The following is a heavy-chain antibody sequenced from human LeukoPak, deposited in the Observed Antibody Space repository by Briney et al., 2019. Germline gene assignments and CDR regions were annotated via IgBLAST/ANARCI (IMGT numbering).Heavy chain of an antibody. D-gene: IGHD2-15*01. CDR3: AREMVAATIDY. V-gene: IGHV1-18*01. J-gene: IGHJ4*02. CDR2: ISAYNGNT. Sequence: ASVKVSRKASGYTFTSYGISRVRQAPGQGLEWMGWISAYNGNTNYAQKLQGRVTMTTDTSTSTAYMELRSLRSDDTAVYYCAREMVAATIDYWGQGTLVTVSS. CDR1: GYTFTSYG.